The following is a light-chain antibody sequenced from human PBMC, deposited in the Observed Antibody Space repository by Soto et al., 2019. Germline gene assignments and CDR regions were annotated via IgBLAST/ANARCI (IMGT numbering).Light chain of an antibody. CDR2: GAS. CDR3: QQYGSSPLT. Sequence: EIVLAQSPGTLSLSPGERATLSCRASQSTSSNFLAWYQKKPRQAPRLLIYGASSRAAGIPDRFSGSGSGKDVIRIISKLEPEDFGVYYCQQYGSSPLTFGQGTRLEIK. CDR1: QSTSSNF. V-gene: IGKV3-20*01. J-gene: IGKJ5*01.